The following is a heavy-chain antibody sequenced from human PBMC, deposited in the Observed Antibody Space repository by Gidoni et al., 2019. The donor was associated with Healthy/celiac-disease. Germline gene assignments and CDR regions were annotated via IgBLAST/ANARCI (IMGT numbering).Heavy chain of an antibody. V-gene: IGHV3-9*01. Sequence: EVQLVESGGGLVQPGRSLRPSCAASGFTFDDYAMHWVRQAPGKGLEWVSGISWNSGSIGYADSVKGRFTISRDNAKNSLYLQMNSLRAEDTALYYCAKAVVSRAFNIWGQGTMVTVSS. CDR3: AKAVVSRAFNI. J-gene: IGHJ3*02. CDR1: GFTFDDYA. CDR2: ISWNSGSI.